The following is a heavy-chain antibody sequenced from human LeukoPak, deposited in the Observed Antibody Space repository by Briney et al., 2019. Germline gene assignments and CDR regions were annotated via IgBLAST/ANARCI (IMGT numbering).Heavy chain of an antibody. CDR1: GFTFSSYE. V-gene: IGHV3-48*03. Sequence: GGSLRLSCAASGFTFSSYEMNWVRQAPGKGLEWVSYISSSGSTIYYADSVKGRFTISRDNAKNSLYLQMNSLRAEDTAVYYCARDAGYSSSPDVWAKGPRSPSPQ. D-gene: IGHD6-6*01. J-gene: IGHJ6*04. CDR2: ISSSGSTI. CDR3: ARDAGYSSSPDV.